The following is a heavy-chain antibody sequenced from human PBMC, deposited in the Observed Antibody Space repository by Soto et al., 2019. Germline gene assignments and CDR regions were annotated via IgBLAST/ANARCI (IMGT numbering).Heavy chain of an antibody. Sequence: GASVKVSCKASGYTFTSYGISWVRQAPGQGLEWMGWVSAYNGNTNYAQKLQGRVTMTTDTSTSTAYMELRSLRSDDTAVYYCARDLETRPPYSSSSIDHWGQGTLVTVSS. J-gene: IGHJ4*02. D-gene: IGHD6-6*01. V-gene: IGHV1-18*01. CDR3: ARDLETRPPYSSSSIDH. CDR2: VSAYNGNT. CDR1: GYTFTSYG.